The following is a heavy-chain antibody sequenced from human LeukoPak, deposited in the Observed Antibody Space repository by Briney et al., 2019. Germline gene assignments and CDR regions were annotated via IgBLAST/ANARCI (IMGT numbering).Heavy chain of an antibody. CDR1: GGTFSSDA. D-gene: IGHD6-13*01. V-gene: IGHV1-69*13. CDR2: IIPIFGTA. Sequence: SVKLSCKASGGTFSSDAISWVRQAPGQGLEWMGAIIPIFGTANYAQKFQGRVTITPDESTSTAYMELSSLRSEDTAVYYCARDILAAGYYFDDWGQGTLVTVSS. CDR3: ARDILAAGYYFDD. J-gene: IGHJ4*02.